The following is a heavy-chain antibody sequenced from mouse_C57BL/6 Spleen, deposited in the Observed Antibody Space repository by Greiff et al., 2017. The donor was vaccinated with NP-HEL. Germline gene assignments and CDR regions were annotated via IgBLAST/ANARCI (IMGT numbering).Heavy chain of an antibody. Sequence: EVKLMESGGGLVKPGGSLKLSCAASGFTFSSYAMSWVRQTPEKRLEWVATISDGGSYTYYPDNVKGRFTISRDNAKNNLYLQMSHLKSEDTAMYYCARDRHYYGSRDWYFDVWGTGTTVTVAS. V-gene: IGHV5-4*01. CDR1: GFTFSSYA. J-gene: IGHJ1*03. D-gene: IGHD1-1*01. CDR3: ARDRHYYGSRDWYFDV. CDR2: ISDGGSYT.